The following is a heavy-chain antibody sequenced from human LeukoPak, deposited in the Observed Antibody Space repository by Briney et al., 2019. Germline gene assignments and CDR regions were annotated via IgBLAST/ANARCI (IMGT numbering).Heavy chain of an antibody. J-gene: IGHJ6*03. V-gene: IGHV3-30*04. CDR3: TRAHLSSASTDYMDV. Sequence: GGSLRLSCAASRFTFSSYGLHWVRQAPGKGLEWVALISYDGSNEHYADSVKGRSTISRDNSKNTLYLQMNSLRAEDTALYYCTRAHLSSASTDYMDVWGKGTTVTVSS. D-gene: IGHD6-6*01. CDR1: RFTFSSYG. CDR2: ISYDGSNE.